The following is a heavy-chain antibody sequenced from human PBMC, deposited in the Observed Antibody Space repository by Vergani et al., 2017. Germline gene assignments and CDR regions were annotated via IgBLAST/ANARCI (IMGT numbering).Heavy chain of an antibody. CDR1: GGTFSSYT. D-gene: IGHD2-2*01. V-gene: IGHV1-69*08. J-gene: IGHJ6*03. CDR3: ARDGIPGYCSSTSCSSPRNTGLLAHYYYYMDV. Sequence: QVQLVQSGAEVKKPGSSVKVSCKASGGTFSSYTISWVRQAPGQGLEWMGRIIPILGIANYAQKFQGRVTITADKSTSTAYMELSSLRSEDTAVYYCARDGIPGYCSSTSCSSPRNTGLLAHYYYYMDVWGKGTTVTVSS. CDR2: IIPILGIA.